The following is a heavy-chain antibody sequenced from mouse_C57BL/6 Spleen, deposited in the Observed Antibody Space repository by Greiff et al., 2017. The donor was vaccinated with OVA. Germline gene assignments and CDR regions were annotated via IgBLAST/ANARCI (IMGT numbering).Heavy chain of an antibody. Sequence: VQLQQPGAELVRPGSSVKLSCKASGYTFTSYWMHWVKQRPIQGLEWIGNIDPSDSEHQYNQKFKDKATFTLDKSSSTSYMQLSSLTSEDSAVYYCARSRGYDAQFAYWCQGTLVTVSA. CDR1: GYTFTSYW. V-gene: IGHV1-52*01. CDR3: ARSRGYDAQFAY. CDR2: IDPSDSEH. D-gene: IGHD2-3*01. J-gene: IGHJ3*01.